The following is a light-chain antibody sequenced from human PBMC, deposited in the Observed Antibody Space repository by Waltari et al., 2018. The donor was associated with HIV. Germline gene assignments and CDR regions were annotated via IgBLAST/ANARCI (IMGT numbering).Light chain of an antibody. Sequence: QSVLTQPPSVSGAPGQRVTISCAGSSSNLGAGYDVHWYQQLPGRAPKLLINANTRRPSGVPDRFSGSKSGTSASLAITGLQAEDEADYYCQSYDGSLSGFYVFATGTKVTVL. CDR2: ANT. CDR3: QSYDGSLSGFYV. J-gene: IGLJ1*01. V-gene: IGLV1-40*01. CDR1: SSNLGAGYD.